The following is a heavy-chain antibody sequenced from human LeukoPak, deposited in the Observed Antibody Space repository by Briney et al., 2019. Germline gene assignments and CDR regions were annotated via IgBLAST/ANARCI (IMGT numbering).Heavy chain of an antibody. D-gene: IGHD3-9*01. V-gene: IGHV3-30*02. CDR2: IQYDGTTK. CDR3: AKAADNFDM. J-gene: IGHJ3*02. Sequence: GGSLRLSCAASGFTFSSYAMHWVRQAPGKGLEWLAFIQYDGTTKYGDSMKGRFTISRDNSKVFLQMNSLTAEDTAVYYCAKAADNFDMWGQGTMVTVSS. CDR1: GFTFSSYA.